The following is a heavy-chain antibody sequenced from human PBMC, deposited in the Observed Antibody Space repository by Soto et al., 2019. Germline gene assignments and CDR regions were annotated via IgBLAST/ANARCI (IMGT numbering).Heavy chain of an antibody. V-gene: IGHV3-15*01. CDR3: TTKTRLVPDYYYGMDV. Sequence: GGSLRLSCAASGFTFSNAWMSWVRQAPGKGLEWVGRIKSKTDGGTTDYAAPAKGRFTISRDDSKNTLYLQMNSLKTEDTAVYYCTTKTRLVPDYYYGMDVWGQGTTVTVSS. CDR1: GFTFSNAW. D-gene: IGHD6-19*01. CDR2: IKSKTDGGTT. J-gene: IGHJ6*02.